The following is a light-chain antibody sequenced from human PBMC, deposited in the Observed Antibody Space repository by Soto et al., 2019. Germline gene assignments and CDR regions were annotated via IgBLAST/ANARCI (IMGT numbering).Light chain of an antibody. CDR1: QSISDT. CDR2: GAS. Sequence: EIVLTQSPATLSLSPGERATLSCRASQSISDTLAWYQQKLGQAPRVLIYGASTRAAGIPARFSGSGSGTEFILTISSLQSEDFAVYYCHEYNTWPWTFGQGTKVDIK. CDR3: HEYNTWPWT. V-gene: IGKV3-15*01. J-gene: IGKJ1*01.